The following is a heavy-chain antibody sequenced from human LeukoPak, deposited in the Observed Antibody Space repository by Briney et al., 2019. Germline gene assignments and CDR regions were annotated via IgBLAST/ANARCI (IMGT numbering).Heavy chain of an antibody. Sequence: SETLSLTCTVSGGSISSYYWSWIRQPPGKGLEWIGYIYYTGSTNYNPSLKSRVTISVDTSKNQFSLKLSSVTAADTAVYHCARGGGMYSYGYNFDYWGQGTLVTVSS. CDR3: ARGGGMYSYGYNFDY. J-gene: IGHJ4*02. V-gene: IGHV4-59*01. D-gene: IGHD5-18*01. CDR2: IYYTGST. CDR1: GGSISSYY.